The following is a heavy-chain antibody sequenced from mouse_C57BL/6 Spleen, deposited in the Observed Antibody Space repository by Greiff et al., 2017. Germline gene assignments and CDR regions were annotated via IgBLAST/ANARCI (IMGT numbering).Heavy chain of an antibody. V-gene: IGHV1-15*01. CDR3: TRRWSDAMDY. J-gene: IGHJ4*01. D-gene: IGHD1-1*02. CDR2: IDPETGGT. Sequence: VQLQQSGAELVRPGASVTLSCKASGYTFTDYEMHWVKQTPVHGLEWIGAIDPETGGTAYNQKFKGKAILTADKSSSTAYMELRSLTSEDSAVYYYTRRWSDAMDYWGQGTSVTVSS. CDR1: GYTFTDYE.